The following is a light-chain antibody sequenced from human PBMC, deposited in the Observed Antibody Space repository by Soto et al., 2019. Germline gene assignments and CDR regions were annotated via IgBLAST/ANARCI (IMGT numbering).Light chain of an antibody. Sequence: DIPMTQSPSTLSGSVGDRVTITCRASQTISSWLAWYQQKPGKAPKLLIYKASTLKSGVPSRFSGSGSGTEFTLTISSLHPDDFATYYCQHYNSYSEAFGQGTKVELQ. CDR2: KAS. J-gene: IGKJ1*01. CDR1: QTISSW. CDR3: QHYNSYSEA. V-gene: IGKV1-5*03.